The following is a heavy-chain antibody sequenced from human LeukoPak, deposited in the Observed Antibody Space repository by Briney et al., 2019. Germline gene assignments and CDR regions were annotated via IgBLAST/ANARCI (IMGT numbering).Heavy chain of an antibody. CDR1: GFTFRDYW. D-gene: IGHD5-18*01. CDR3: VRAGYTYGTLYF. V-gene: IGHV3-7*01. CDR2: IKQDGGDK. J-gene: IGHJ4*02. Sequence: PGGSLRLSCAASGFTFRDYWMTWVRQAPGKGLEWVADIKQDGGDKNYVDSVKGRFTISRDNAKNSLYLQKDSLRAEDTAVYYCVRAGYTYGTLYFWGQGTLVTVSS.